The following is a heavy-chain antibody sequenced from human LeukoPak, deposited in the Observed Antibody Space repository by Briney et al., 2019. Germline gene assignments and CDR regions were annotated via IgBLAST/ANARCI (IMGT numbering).Heavy chain of an antibody. Sequence: GGSLRLSCAASGFTFSSYGMHWVRQAPGKGLEWVAVIWYDGSEKSYVDSVKGRFTISRDNAKNSLYLQMDSLRAEDTAVYYCAREMEGFDYWGQGTLVTVSS. V-gene: IGHV3-33*01. CDR2: IWYDGSEK. CDR1: GFTFSSYG. J-gene: IGHJ4*02. D-gene: IGHD2-8*01. CDR3: AREMEGFDY.